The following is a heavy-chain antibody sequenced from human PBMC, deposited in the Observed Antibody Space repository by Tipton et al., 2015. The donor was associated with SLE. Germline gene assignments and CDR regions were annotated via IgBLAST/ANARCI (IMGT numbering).Heavy chain of an antibody. CDR1: GASITSGNYY. D-gene: IGHD1-26*01. CDR2: IYTSGST. CDR3: ARGGGSYYDY. J-gene: IGHJ4*02. Sequence: TLSLTCTVSGASITSGNYYWSWIRQPAGKGLEWIGRIYTSGSTNYNPSLKSRVTMSVDTSKNQFSLKLSSVTAADTAVYYCARGGGSYYDYWGQGTLVTVSS. V-gene: IGHV4-61*02.